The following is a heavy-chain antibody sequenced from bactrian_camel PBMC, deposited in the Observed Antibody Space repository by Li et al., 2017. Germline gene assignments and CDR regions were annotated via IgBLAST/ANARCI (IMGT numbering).Heavy chain of an antibody. V-gene: IGHV3S60*01. J-gene: IGHJ4*01. CDR1: GSTTGSHC. CDR3: KQDNSRSWCSSRY. Sequence: HVQLVESGGGSVQPGGSLKLSCAVSGSTTGSHCIGWFRQAPGKEREFVSRILYYGETTYADSAKERFIISQDNAKDTVYLQMNSLKPEDTARYYCKQDNSRSWCSSRYWGQGTQGT. CDR2: ILYYGETT. D-gene: IGHD3*01.